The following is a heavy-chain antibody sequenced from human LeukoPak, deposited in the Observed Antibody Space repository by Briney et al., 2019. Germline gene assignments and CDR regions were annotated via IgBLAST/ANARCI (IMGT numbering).Heavy chain of an antibody. CDR2: IYHSGST. Sequence: SGTLSLTCAVSGGSISSSNWWSWVRPPPGKGLEWIGEIYHSGSTNYNPSLKSRVTISVDKSKNQFSLKLSSVTAADTAVYYCARYYDFWSGTTPRGYFDYWGQGTLVTVSS. D-gene: IGHD3-3*01. CDR3: ARYYDFWSGTTPRGYFDY. J-gene: IGHJ4*02. CDR1: GGSISSSNW. V-gene: IGHV4-4*02.